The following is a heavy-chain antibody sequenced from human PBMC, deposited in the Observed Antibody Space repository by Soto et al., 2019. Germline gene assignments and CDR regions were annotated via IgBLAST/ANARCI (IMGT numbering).Heavy chain of an antibody. Sequence: QVQLVESGGGVVQPGRSLRLSCAASGFTFSSYGMHWVRQAPGKGLEWVAIISYDGSNKFYADSVKGRFTISRDNPKNTLYLQMTSLRAEDTAVYYCAKTLGYCTSSSCSRDFYYYYGMDVWGQGTTVTVSS. D-gene: IGHD2-2*01. CDR1: GFTFSSYG. CDR3: AKTLGYCTSSSCSRDFYYYYGMDV. J-gene: IGHJ6*02. CDR2: ISYDGSNK. V-gene: IGHV3-30*18.